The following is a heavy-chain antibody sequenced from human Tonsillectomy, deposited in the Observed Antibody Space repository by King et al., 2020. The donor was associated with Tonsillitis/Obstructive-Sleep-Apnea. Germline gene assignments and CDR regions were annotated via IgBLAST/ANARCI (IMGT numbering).Heavy chain of an antibody. CDR2: ISSSNSYI. V-gene: IGHV3-21*01. Sequence: VQLVESGGGLVKPGGSLRLSCAASRFTFSSYSMNWVRQAPGKGLEWVSSISSSNSYIYYADSVKGRFTISRDNAKNSLYLQMNSLGAEDTAVYYCARGGYSYANDAFDVWGQGTMVTVSS. CDR3: ARGGYSYANDAFDV. D-gene: IGHD5-18*01. J-gene: IGHJ3*01. CDR1: RFTFSSYS.